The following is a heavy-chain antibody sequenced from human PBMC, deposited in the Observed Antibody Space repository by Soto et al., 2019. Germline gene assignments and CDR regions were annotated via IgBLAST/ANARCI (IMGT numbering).Heavy chain of an antibody. CDR2: ISSSSSYT. CDR1: GFTFSDYY. D-gene: IGHD2-2*01. Sequence: GGSLRLSCAASGFTFSDYYMSWIRQAPGKGLEWVSYISSSSSYTNYADSVKGRFTISRDNAKNSLYLQMNSLRAEDTAVYYCARRYCSSTSCYFDYWGQGTLVTVSS. V-gene: IGHV3-11*03. CDR3: ARRYCSSTSCYFDY. J-gene: IGHJ4*02.